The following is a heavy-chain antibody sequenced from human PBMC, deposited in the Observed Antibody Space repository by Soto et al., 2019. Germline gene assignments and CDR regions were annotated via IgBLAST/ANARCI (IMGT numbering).Heavy chain of an antibody. CDR2: IWYDGSNK. J-gene: IGHJ3*02. D-gene: IGHD3-10*01. CDR1: GFTFSSYG. V-gene: IGHV3-33*01. CDR3: ARVFVVTRVFDAFDI. Sequence: GGSLRLSCAASGFTFSSYGMHWVRQAPGKGLEWVAVIWYDGSNKYYADSVKGRFTISRDNSKNTLYLQMNSLRAEDTAVYYCARVFVVTRVFDAFDIWGQGTMVTVSS.